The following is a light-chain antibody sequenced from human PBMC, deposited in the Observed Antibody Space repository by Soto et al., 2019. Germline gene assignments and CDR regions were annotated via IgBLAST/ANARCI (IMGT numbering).Light chain of an antibody. J-gene: IGKJ1*01. CDR2: KAS. Sequence: DIQMTQSPSTLSASVGDRVTITCRASQSISSRLAWYQQKPGKAPKLLIYKASSLESGVPSRFSGSESGTEFTLTISSLQPDDFATYYCQQYNSYWTFGQGTKVEIK. CDR3: QQYNSYWT. CDR1: QSISSR. V-gene: IGKV1-5*03.